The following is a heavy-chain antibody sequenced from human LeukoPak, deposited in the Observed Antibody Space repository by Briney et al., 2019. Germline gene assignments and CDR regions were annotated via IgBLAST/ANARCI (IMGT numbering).Heavy chain of an antibody. CDR2: ISSSSSTI. D-gene: IGHD6-19*01. CDR1: GFTFSSYS. V-gene: IGHV3-48*02. CDR3: ARVPYSTGAFDY. J-gene: IGHJ4*02. Sequence: GGSLRLSCAASGFTFSSYSMNWVRQAPGKGLEWISYISSSSSTIYYTDSVKGRFTISRDNAKNSLYLQMNSLRDEDTALYYCARVPYSTGAFDYWGPGTLVTVSS.